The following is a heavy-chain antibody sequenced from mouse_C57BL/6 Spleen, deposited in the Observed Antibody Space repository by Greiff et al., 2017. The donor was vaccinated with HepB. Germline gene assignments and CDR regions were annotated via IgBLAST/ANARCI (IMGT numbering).Heavy chain of an antibody. D-gene: IGHD1-1*01. CDR3: ARGDYYGSSPYRYFDV. V-gene: IGHV5-17*01. Sequence: EVQGVESGGGLVKPGGSLKLSCAASGFTFSDYGMHWVRQAPEKGLEWVAYISSGSSTIYYADTVKGRFTISRDNAKNTLFLQMTSLRSEDTAMYYCARGDYYGSSPYRYFDVWGTGTTVTVSS. CDR1: GFTFSDYG. CDR2: ISSGSSTI. J-gene: IGHJ1*03.